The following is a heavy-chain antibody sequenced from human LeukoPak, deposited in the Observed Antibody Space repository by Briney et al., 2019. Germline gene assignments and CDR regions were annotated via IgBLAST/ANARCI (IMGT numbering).Heavy chain of an antibody. D-gene: IGHD3-16*01. V-gene: IGHV4-38-2*02. CDR1: GYSISSGYY. Sequence: PSETLSLTYTVSGYSISSGYYWGWIRQPPGKGLEWIGSIYHSGSTYYNPSLKRRVTISVDRSKNQFSLKLSSVTAADTAVYYCAREPRWAGDLGGFDSWGQGPLVTVSS. CDR3: AREPRWAGDLGGFDS. J-gene: IGHJ4*02. CDR2: IYHSGST.